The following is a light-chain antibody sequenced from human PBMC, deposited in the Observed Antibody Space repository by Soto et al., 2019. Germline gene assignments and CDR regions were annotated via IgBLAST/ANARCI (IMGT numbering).Light chain of an antibody. CDR1: QSVSSTY. V-gene: IGKV3-20*01. CDR3: QQYGRSPRT. Sequence: EIVLTQSPGTLSLSPGERATLSCRASQSVSSTYLAWYQQKPGQAPRLLIYSASSRATGIPDRFRGSGSATDFTLTISRLEPADFAVYYCQQYGRSPRTFGQGPKVDIK. J-gene: IGKJ1*01. CDR2: SAS.